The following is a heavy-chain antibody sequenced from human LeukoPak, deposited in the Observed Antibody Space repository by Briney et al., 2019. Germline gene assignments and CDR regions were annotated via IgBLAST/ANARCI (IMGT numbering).Heavy chain of an antibody. CDR1: GFTFSSYG. J-gene: IGHJ6*02. CDR2: ISYDGSNK. V-gene: IGHV3-30*18. D-gene: IGHD3-9*01. CDR3: AKAPPPHYGILTGYISPPPYYYYYGMDV. Sequence: GRSLRLSCAASGFTFSSYGMHWVRQAPGKGLEWVAVISYDGSNKYYADSVKGRFTISRDNSKNTLYLQMNSRRAEDTAVYYCAKAPPPHYGILTGYISPPPYYYYYGMDVWGQGTTVTVSS.